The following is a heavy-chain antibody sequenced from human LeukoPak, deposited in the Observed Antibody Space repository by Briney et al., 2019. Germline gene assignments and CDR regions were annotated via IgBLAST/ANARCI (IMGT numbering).Heavy chain of an antibody. CDR2: IYYSGST. D-gene: IGHD3/OR15-3a*01. CDR3: ARSHSVWTSFDY. CDR1: GGSLSSYY. Sequence: SETLSLTCTVSGGSLSSYYWSWIRQPPGKGLEWIGYIYYSGSTNYNPSLKCRVTISVDTSKNQFSLKLSSVTAAETAVYYCARSHSVWTSFDYWGQGTLVTVST. V-gene: IGHV4-59*01. J-gene: IGHJ4*02.